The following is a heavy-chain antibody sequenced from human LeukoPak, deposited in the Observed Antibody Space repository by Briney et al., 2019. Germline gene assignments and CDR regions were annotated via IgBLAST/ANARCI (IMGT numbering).Heavy chain of an antibody. J-gene: IGHJ5*02. Sequence: SVKVSCKASGGSFRDYCISWVRQAPGQGLEWMGGIIPVFGTSNYAQKFQGRVTITADESTSTAYMELSRLRSEDTAVYYCARGSLEGDTWGQGTLVTVSS. V-gene: IGHV1-69*13. CDR2: IIPVFGTS. CDR1: GGSFRDYC. CDR3: ARGSLEGDT.